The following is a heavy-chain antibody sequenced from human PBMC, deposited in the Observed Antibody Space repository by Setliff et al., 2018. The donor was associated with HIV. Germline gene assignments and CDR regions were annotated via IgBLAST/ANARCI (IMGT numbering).Heavy chain of an antibody. CDR2: ISVDNGDT. CDR3: ARGVTSSSVVPAAIGYFDL. Sequence: ASVKVSCKASGYTFISYGISWMRQAPGQGPEWMGWISVDNGDTNYAQKVQGRVSMTTDTSTSTAYMELSSLRSEDTAVYYCARGVTSSSVVPAAIGYFDLWGRGTLVTVS. V-gene: IGHV1-18*04. J-gene: IGHJ2*01. D-gene: IGHD2-2*02. CDR1: GYTFISYG.